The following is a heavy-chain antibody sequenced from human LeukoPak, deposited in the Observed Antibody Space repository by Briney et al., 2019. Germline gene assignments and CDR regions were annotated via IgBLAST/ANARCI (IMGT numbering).Heavy chain of an antibody. J-gene: IGHJ5*02. V-gene: IGHV3-11*01. D-gene: IGHD6-13*01. CDR2: ISRSGSTI. CDR3: ARAVAATGSGNWFDP. CDR1: GFTFSDSY. Sequence: GGSLRLSCAASGFTFSDSYMSWIRQAPGEGLEWVSYISRSGSTIYYTDSVKGRFTISRDNAKNSLYLQMNSLRAKDTAVYYCARAVAATGSGNWFDPWGQGTLVTVSS.